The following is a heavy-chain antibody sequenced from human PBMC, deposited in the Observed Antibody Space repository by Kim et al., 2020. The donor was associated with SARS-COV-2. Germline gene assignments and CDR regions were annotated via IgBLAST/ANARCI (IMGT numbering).Heavy chain of an antibody. D-gene: IGHD3-16*01. J-gene: IGHJ4*02. CDR2: GNRNK. Sequence: GNRNKIYSQKFQSRVTFTTDTSASTAYMELSFLRSEDSAVYYCLGGFYFDYWGQGTLVTVSS. V-gene: IGHV1-3*01. CDR3: LGGFYFDY.